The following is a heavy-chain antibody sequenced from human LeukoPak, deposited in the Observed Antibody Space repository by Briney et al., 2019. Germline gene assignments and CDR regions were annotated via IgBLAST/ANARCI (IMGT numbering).Heavy chain of an antibody. CDR1: GGSISGYY. V-gene: IGHV4-4*07. J-gene: IGHJ4*02. CDR3: ARASTSGRAFDY. CDR2: IQTSGSA. Sequence: SETLSLTCTVSGGSISGYYWSWIRHPAGKGLEWIGRIQTSGSANYNPSLKSRLTMSVDTSENQFSLNLNSVTAADTAVYYCARASTSGRAFDYWGQGTLVTVSS. D-gene: IGHD2-2*01.